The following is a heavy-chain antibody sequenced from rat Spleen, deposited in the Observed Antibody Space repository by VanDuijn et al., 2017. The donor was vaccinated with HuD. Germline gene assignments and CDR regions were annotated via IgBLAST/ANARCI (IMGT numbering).Heavy chain of an antibody. CDR2: IWNTGGT. V-gene: IGHV2-41*01. Sequence: QVQLKESGPGLVQPSQTLSLTCTVAGFSLTSYNVHWVRQHPGKGLEWLGVIWNTGGTRYNAALKARLSISKDTSKSQVFLKMNSLQTEDTATYYCARDKGSLYVMDAWGQGASVTVSS. D-gene: IGHD5-1*01. J-gene: IGHJ4*01. CDR3: ARDKGSLYVMDA. CDR1: GFSLTSYN.